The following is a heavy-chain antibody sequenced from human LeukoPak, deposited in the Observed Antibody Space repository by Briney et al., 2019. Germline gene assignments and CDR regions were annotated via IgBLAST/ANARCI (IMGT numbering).Heavy chain of an antibody. CDR1: GGSISSYY. D-gene: IGHD3-22*01. Sequence: PSETLSLTCTVSGGSISSYYWSWIRQPPGKGLEWIGYIYYSGSTNYNPSLKSRVTISVDTSKNQFSLKLSSVTAADTAVYYCARLTSSGYYIYFDYWGQGTLVTVSS. J-gene: IGHJ4*02. V-gene: IGHV4-59*08. CDR3: ARLTSSGYYIYFDY. CDR2: IYYSGST.